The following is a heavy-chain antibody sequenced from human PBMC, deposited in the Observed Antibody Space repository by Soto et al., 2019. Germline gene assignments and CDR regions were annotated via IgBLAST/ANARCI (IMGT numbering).Heavy chain of an antibody. V-gene: IGHV3-48*03. CDR1: GFTFSSYE. Sequence: GGSLRLSCAASGFTFSSYEMNWVRQAPGKGLEWVSYISSSGSTIYYADSVKGRFTISRDNAKNSLYLQMNSLRAEDTAVYSCARGSSSSTPPHRGMDVWGQGTTVTVSS. CDR3: ARGSSSSTPPHRGMDV. J-gene: IGHJ6*02. CDR2: ISSSGSTI. D-gene: IGHD6-6*01.